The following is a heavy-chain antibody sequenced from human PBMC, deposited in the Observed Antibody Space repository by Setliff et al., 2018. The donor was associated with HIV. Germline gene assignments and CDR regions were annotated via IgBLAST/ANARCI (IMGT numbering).Heavy chain of an antibody. CDR2: ISGSGGVM. CDR1: GFTFSSYS. J-gene: IGHJ4*02. CDR3: ARCFLSSGWLSPFDY. D-gene: IGHD6-19*01. V-gene: IGHV3-48*02. Sequence: PGGSLRLSCAASGFTFSSYSMNWVRQAPGKGLEWVSYISGSGGVMAYADSVKGRFTISRDNAKNSMYLQMNSLGDEDTAVYYCARCFLSSGWLSPFDYWGQGTLVTVSS.